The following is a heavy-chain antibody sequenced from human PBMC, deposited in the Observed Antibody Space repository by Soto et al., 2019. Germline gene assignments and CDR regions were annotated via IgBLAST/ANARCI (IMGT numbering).Heavy chain of an antibody. V-gene: IGHV4-39*01. D-gene: IGHD3-9*01. CDR2: IYYSGST. J-gene: IGHJ4*02. CDR3: ARLDYDILTGLKSKPIDY. Sequence: SETLSLTCTVSGGSISSSSYYWGWIRQPPGKGLEWIGSIYYSGSTYYNPSLKSRVTISVDTSKNHFSLKLSSVTAADTAVYYCARLDYDILTGLKSKPIDYWGQGTLVTVSS. CDR1: GGSISSSSYY.